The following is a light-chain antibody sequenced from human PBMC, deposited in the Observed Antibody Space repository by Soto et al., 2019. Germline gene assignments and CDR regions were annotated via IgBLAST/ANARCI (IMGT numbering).Light chain of an antibody. V-gene: IGKV3-11*01. CDR3: QQRSNWLALT. J-gene: IGKJ4*01. Sequence: EIVLTQSPATLSLSPGERATLSCRASQSVSSYLAWYQQKPGQAPRLLIYDASNRATGIPARFSGSGSGTDFHLTISSLEPEDFAVYYCQQRSNWLALTFGGGTKVEIK. CDR1: QSVSSY. CDR2: DAS.